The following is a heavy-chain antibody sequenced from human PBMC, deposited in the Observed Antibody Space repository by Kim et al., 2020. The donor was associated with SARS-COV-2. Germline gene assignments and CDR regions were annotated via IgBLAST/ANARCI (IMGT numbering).Heavy chain of an antibody. J-gene: IGHJ4*01. CDR2: INPENGVT. V-gene: IGHV1-2*02. CDR1: GYTFSHYY. CDR3: ARLLTGEDF. D-gene: IGHD3-9*01. Sequence: ASVKVSCKSSGYTFSHYYLNWVRQAPGEGLEWIGWINPENGVTKYAQRFQGRVTMTTDTSISTAYLEVKTLTFDDTGIYYCARLLTGEDFWGHGTLVTV.